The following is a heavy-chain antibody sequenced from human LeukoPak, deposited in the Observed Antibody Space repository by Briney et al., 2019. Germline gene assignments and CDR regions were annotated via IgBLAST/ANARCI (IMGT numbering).Heavy chain of an antibody. D-gene: IGHD2-21*02. Sequence: GGSLRLSCAASGFTFSSYAMNWVRQAPGKGLEWVSAISGGGGTTYYADSVKGRFTISRDNSKNTLFLQMNSLKTEDTAVYYCARAGLVVVTAKKSDAFDVWGQGTMVTVSS. V-gene: IGHV3-23*01. CDR3: ARAGLVVVTAKKSDAFDV. J-gene: IGHJ3*01. CDR2: ISGGGGTT. CDR1: GFTFSSYA.